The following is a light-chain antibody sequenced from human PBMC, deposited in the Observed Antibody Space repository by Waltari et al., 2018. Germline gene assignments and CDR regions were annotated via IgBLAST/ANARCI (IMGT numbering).Light chain of an antibody. CDR3: QQFNDWPRT. V-gene: IGKV3-15*01. CDR2: AAS. CDR1: RSVSRN. Sequence: EVVMTQFPATLSVSPGESATLSCRASRSVSRNIVWYQQRPGRAPRPLIYAASTRATDTPARFSGSGSGTELSLTISRLQSEDFAVYYCQQFNDWPRTFGQGTRVEIK. J-gene: IGKJ1*01.